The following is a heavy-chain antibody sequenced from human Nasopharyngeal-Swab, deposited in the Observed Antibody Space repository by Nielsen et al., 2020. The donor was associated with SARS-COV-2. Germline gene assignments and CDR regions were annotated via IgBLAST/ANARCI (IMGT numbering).Heavy chain of an antibody. J-gene: IGHJ4*02. CDR2: ISSDSGAK. V-gene: IGHV3-21*01. D-gene: IGHD3-22*01. CDR3: LRGDRRDY. Sequence: GGSLRLSCAASGFSFSTYTMNWVSQAPGKGLEWLSSISSDSGAKYHEDSVKGRFTISRDNAKNSLYLELNSLRAEDTAVYYCLRGDRRDYWGPGTLVSVSS. CDR1: GFSFSTYT.